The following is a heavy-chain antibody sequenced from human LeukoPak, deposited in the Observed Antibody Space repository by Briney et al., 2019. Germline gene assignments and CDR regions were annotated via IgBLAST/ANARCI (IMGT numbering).Heavy chain of an antibody. CDR2: IKQDGSEK. J-gene: IGHJ5*02. D-gene: IGHD4-23*01. V-gene: IGHV3-7*01. CDR3: ARDGSGGNSQYNWFDP. CDR1: GFTFSSFW. Sequence: PGGSLRLSCAASGFTFSSFWMSWVRQAPGKGLEWVANIKQDGSEKYYVDSVKGRFTISRDNAKNSLHLQMNSLRVEDMAVYYCARDGSGGNSQYNWFDPWGQGTLVTVSS.